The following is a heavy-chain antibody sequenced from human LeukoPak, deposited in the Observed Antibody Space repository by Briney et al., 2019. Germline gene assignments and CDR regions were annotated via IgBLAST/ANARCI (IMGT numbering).Heavy chain of an antibody. D-gene: IGHD4-17*01. CDR1: GFTFNNYA. Sequence: GGSLRLTCAASGFTFNNYAMNWVRQPPGKGLEWIGSISGGGETTYYAASTNGRFTISEDHFRKTLYLQRCGLRAEDTAVNYCARDYAEYVGYFFFDYWGQGTLVTVSS. V-gene: IGHV3-23*01. J-gene: IGHJ4*02. CDR2: ISGGGETT. CDR3: ARDYAEYVGYFFFDY.